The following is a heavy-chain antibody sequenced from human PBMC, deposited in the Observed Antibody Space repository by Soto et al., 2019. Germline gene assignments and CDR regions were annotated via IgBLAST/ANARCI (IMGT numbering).Heavy chain of an antibody. V-gene: IGHV4-59*08. Sequence: PSETLSLTCTVSGGSLSPNYWSWIRQSPGKGLEWVGYIYYGGTTSYNPSLKSRVTISLETSKSQFSLRLTSVTAADTSVYYCARLGRYYQSLDSWGPGTLVT. CDR2: IYYGGTT. J-gene: IGHJ5*01. D-gene: IGHD3-10*01. CDR1: GGSLSPNY. CDR3: ARLGRYYQSLDS.